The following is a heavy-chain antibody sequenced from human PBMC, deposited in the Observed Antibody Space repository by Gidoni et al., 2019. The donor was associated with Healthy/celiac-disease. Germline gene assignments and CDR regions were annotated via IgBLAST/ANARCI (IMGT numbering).Heavy chain of an antibody. CDR1: GGSISSGGYS. CDR3: ARLTIFGVVTFDY. D-gene: IGHD3-3*01. Sequence: QLQLQESGSGLVKPSQTLSLTCAVSGGSISSGGYSWSWIRQPPGKGLEWIGYIYHSGSTYYHPALKSRVTISGDRSKNQFSLKLSSVTAADTAVYYCARLTIFGVVTFDYWGQGTLVTVSS. CDR2: IYHSGST. V-gene: IGHV4-30-2*01. J-gene: IGHJ4*02.